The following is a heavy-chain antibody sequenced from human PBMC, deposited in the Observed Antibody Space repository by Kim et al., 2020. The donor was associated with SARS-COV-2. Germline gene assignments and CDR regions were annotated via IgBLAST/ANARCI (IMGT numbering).Heavy chain of an antibody. V-gene: IGHV3-48*04. D-gene: IGHD5-18*01. Sequence: GGSLRLSCAASGFTFSSYSMNWVRQAPGKGLEWVSYISSSGTTIYYADSVKGRFTISRDNAKNSLYLQMNSLRAEDTAVYYCARGRIGYSYGWVARHYYYGMDVWGQGTTVTVSS. J-gene: IGHJ6*02. CDR3: ARGRIGYSYGWVARHYYYGMDV. CDR2: ISSSGTTI. CDR1: GFTFSSYS.